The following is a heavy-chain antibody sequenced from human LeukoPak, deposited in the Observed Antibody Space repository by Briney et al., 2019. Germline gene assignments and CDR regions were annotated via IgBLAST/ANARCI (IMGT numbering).Heavy chain of an antibody. CDR2: ISGSGGST. CDR1: GFTFSSYA. CDR3: ASDASLCGGDCYPYWYFDL. Sequence: PGGSLRLSCAASGFTFSSYAMSWVRQAPGKGLEWVSAISGSGGSTYYADSVKGRFTISRDNAKNSLYLQMNSLRAEDTAVYYCASDASLCGGDCYPYWYFDLWGRGTLVTASS. D-gene: IGHD2-21*02. V-gene: IGHV3-23*01. J-gene: IGHJ2*01.